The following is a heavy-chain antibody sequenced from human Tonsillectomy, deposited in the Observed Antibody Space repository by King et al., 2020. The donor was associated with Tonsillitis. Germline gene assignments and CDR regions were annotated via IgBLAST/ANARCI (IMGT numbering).Heavy chain of an antibody. CDR2: IKRRSEGETT. Sequence: VQLVESGGGLVKPGGSLRLSCAASGFTFSNAWMNWVRQSPGKGLEWVGRIKRRSEGETTDYTAPVNGRFTISRDDSRNTLYLQMDSLKTEDTAIYYCTAGTFSGADPDYGGQGTLVTVSS. V-gene: IGHV3-15*01. CDR3: TAGTFSGADPDY. J-gene: IGHJ4*02. D-gene: IGHD2/OR15-2a*01. CDR1: GFTFSNAW.